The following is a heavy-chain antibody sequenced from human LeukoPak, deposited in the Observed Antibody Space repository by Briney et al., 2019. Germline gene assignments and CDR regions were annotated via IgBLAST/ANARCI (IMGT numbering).Heavy chain of an antibody. Sequence: ASVKVSCKASGYTFTSYGISWVRQAPGQGLEWMGWISAYNGHTNYAQKLQGRVTMTTDTSTSTAYMELRSLRSDDTAVYYCAREVTMVRGGPYYYGMDVWGQGTTVTVSS. V-gene: IGHV1-18*01. D-gene: IGHD3-10*01. CDR1: GYTFTSYG. CDR2: ISAYNGHT. CDR3: AREVTMVRGGPYYYGMDV. J-gene: IGHJ6*02.